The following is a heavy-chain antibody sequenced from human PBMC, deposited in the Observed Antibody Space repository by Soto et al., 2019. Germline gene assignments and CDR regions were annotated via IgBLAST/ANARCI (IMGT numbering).Heavy chain of an antibody. V-gene: IGHV3-23*01. Sequence: EVQLLESGGGLVQPGGSLRLSCAASGFTFSSYAMSWVRQAPGKGLEWVSAISGSGGSTYYADSVKGRFTISRDNSKNTLYLQMNSLRAEDTAVYYCAKDVPRGAPYGERYFDYWGQGTLVTVSS. CDR2: ISGSGGST. J-gene: IGHJ4*02. CDR1: GFTFSSYA. D-gene: IGHD1-1*01. CDR3: AKDVPRGAPYGERYFDY.